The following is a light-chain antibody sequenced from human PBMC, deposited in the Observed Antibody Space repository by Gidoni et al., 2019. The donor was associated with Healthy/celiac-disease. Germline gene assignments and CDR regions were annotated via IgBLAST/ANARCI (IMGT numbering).Light chain of an antibody. V-gene: IGLV2-14*01. CDR3: SSYTSSSTLV. CDR2: EVS. J-gene: IGLJ1*01. Sequence: QSALTQPASVSGSPGQPITFSCTGPSSDVGGYNYVSWYQQHPSNPPKLMIYEVSNRPSGVSNRFSGSKSGNTASLTISGLQAEDEADYYCSSYTSSSTLVFGTGTKVTVL. CDR1: SSDVGGYNY.